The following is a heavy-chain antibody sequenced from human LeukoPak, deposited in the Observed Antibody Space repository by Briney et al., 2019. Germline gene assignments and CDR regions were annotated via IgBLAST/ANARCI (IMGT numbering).Heavy chain of an antibody. V-gene: IGHV1-3*01. Sequence: ASVEVSCKASGYTFTNYAMHWVRQAPGQRPEWMGWINAGNGNTEYSQKFQDRVTTTRDISANTAYMELSSLTSEDTAVYYCARGSYYYGSGSFMGSDYWGQGTLVTVSS. D-gene: IGHD3-10*01. CDR1: GYTFTNYA. CDR2: INAGNGNT. CDR3: ARGSYYYGSGSFMGSDY. J-gene: IGHJ4*02.